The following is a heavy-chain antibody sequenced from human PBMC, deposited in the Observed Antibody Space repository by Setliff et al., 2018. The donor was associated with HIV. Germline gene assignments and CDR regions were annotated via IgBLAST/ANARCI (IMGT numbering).Heavy chain of an antibody. CDR1: GGSISSDSYY. CDR3: ARDGGRTGYSSSSDQ. Sequence: SETLSLTCTVSGGSISSDSYYWSWIRQPAGKGLGWIGRIYTSGSSNYNPSLKSRVTISVDTSKNQFSLKLSSVTAADTAVYYCARDGGRTGYSSSSDQWGQGTLVTVSS. CDR2: IYTSGSS. V-gene: IGHV4-61*02. J-gene: IGHJ4*02. D-gene: IGHD6-13*01.